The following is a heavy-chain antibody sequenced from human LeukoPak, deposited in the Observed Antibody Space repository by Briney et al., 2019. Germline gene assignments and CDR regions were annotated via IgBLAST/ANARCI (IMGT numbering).Heavy chain of an antibody. CDR2: IYSGGST. D-gene: IGHD3-22*01. J-gene: IGHJ5*02. Sequence: PGGSLRLSCAASGFTVSSNYMSWVRQAPGKGLEWVSVIYSGGSTCYADSVKGRFTISRDNSKNTLYLQMNSLRAEDTAVYYCARERPYYYDSSGYYYLWGQGTLVTVSS. CDR1: GFTVSSNY. CDR3: ARERPYYYDSSGYYYL. V-gene: IGHV3-53*01.